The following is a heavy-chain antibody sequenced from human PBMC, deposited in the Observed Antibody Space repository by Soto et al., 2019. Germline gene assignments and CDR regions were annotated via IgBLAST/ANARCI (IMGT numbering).Heavy chain of an antibody. CDR1: GFTFSSYW. J-gene: IGHJ4*02. D-gene: IGHD2-15*01. V-gene: IGHV3-7*01. Sequence: GGSLRLSCVASGFTFSSYWMSWVRQAPGKGLEWVANIKQDGSEKYYVDSVKGRFTISRDNAKNSLYLQMNSLRAEDTAVYYCASVIFSYCSGGSCSTSDYWGQGTLVTVSS. CDR2: IKQDGSEK. CDR3: ASVIFSYCSGGSCSTSDY.